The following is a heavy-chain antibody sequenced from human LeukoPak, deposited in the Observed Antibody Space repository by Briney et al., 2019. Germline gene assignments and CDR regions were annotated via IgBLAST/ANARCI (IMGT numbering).Heavy chain of an antibody. J-gene: IGHJ4*02. CDR1: GFTLSSYG. D-gene: IGHD3-10*01. Sequence: GGSLRLSCAASGFTLSSYGMHWVRQAPGKGLEWVSYISGSGTDILYADSVKGRFTMSRDNAKNSLYLQMNSLRTEDTAVYYCTRDPRVLDYWGQGTLVTVSS. V-gene: IGHV3-21*05. CDR2: ISGSGTDI. CDR3: TRDPRVLDY.